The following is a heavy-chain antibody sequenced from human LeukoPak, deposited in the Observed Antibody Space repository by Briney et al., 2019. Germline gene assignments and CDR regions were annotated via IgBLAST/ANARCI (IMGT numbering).Heavy chain of an antibody. CDR3: AKEGSDFWSGFYYYYYMDV. CDR2: ISGSGGST. D-gene: IGHD3-3*01. V-gene: IGHV3-23*01. Sequence: SGGSLRLSCAASGFTFSSYAMSWVRQAPGKGLEWVSAISGSGGSTYYADSVKGRFTIYRDNSKNTLDLQMNSLRAEDTAVYYCAKEGSDFWSGFYYYYYMDVWGKGTTVTVSS. J-gene: IGHJ6*03. CDR1: GFTFSSYA.